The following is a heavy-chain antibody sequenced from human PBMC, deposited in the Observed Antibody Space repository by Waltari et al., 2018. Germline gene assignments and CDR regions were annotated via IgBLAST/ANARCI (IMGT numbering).Heavy chain of an antibody. CDR3: AEEGLSYAWPH. Sequence: EVQLLESGGGLVQPGGSLRLSCAASGFTFSSYAMSWVRQAPGKGLEWVSVIYSGGSTYYADSVKGRFTISRDNSKNTLYLQMNSLRAEDTAVYYCAEEGLSYAWPHWGQGTLVTVSS. J-gene: IGHJ4*02. V-gene: IGHV3-23*03. CDR1: GFTFSSYA. CDR2: IYSGGST. D-gene: IGHD2-8*01.